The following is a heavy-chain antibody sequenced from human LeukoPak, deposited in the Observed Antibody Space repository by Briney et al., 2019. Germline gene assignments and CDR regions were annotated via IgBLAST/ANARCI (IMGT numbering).Heavy chain of an antibody. CDR3: ASLNYYDSSGLE. V-gene: IGHV3-53*01. Sequence: GGSLRLSCAASGLIFSNNYMNWVRQAPGKGLEWVSAPYIGGNTYYADSVRGRFTISRDNSKNTLYLQMNSLRAEDTAVYYCASLNYYDSSGLEWGQGTLVTVSS. D-gene: IGHD3-22*01. J-gene: IGHJ4*02. CDR1: GLIFSNNY. CDR2: PYIGGNT.